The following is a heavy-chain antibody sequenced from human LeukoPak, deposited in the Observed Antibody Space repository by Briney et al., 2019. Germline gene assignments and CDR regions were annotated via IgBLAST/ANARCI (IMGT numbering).Heavy chain of an antibody. D-gene: IGHD1-1*01. J-gene: IGHJ6*02. V-gene: IGHV4-39*02. CDR2: IYYSGST. CDR1: GGSISSSNYY. Sequence: SETLSLTCTVSGGSISSSNYYWGWIRQPPGKGLEWIGTIYYSGSTYYNPSLKSRVTISVDTSKNQFSLNLSSVTAADTAVYYCARDGRRYDPPYGMDVWGQGTTVTVSS. CDR3: ARDGRRYDPPYGMDV.